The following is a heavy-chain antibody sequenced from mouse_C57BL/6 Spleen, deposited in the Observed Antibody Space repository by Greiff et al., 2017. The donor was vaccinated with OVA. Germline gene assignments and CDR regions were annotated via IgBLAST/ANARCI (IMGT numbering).Heavy chain of an antibody. CDR1: GYTFTSYW. J-gene: IGHJ4*01. CDR3: ARSVIYYDYDDYAMDY. Sequence: QVQLQQPGAELVKPGASVKLSCKASGYTFTSYWMHWVKQRPGRGLEWIGRIDPNSGGTKYNEKFKSKATLTVDKPSSTAYMQLSSLTSEDAAVYYCARSVIYYDYDDYAMDYWGQGTSVTVSS. D-gene: IGHD2-4*01. V-gene: IGHV1-72*01. CDR2: IDPNSGGT.